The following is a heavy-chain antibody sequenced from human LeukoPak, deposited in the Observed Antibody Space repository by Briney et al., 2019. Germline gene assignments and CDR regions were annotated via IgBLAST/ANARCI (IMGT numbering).Heavy chain of an antibody. D-gene: IGHD2-2*01. J-gene: IGHJ4*02. V-gene: IGHV1-2*02. CDR1: GYTFTGYY. CDR3: ARDESVVPAAESEGFDY. Sequence: GASVKVSCKASGYTFTGYYMHWVRQAPGQGLEWMGWINPNSGGTNYAQKFQGRVTMTRDTSISTAYMELSRLRSDDTAVYYCARDESVVPAAESEGFDYWGQGTLSPSPQ. CDR2: INPNSGGT.